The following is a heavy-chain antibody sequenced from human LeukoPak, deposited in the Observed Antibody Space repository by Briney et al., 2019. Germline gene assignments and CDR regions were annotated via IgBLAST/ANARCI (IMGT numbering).Heavy chain of an antibody. D-gene: IGHD1-1*01. CDR1: GFAFSAYG. CDR2: IQNDESKT. V-gene: IGHV3-30*02. J-gene: IGHJ4*02. CDR3: AKQQLTNLDANFNS. Sequence: GGSLRLSCAASGFAFSAYGMHWVRQAPGKGLEWVAYIQNDESKTHYTDPVKGRFTISRDISRSTLYLQMNRLRAEDTAVYYCAKQQLTNLDANFNSWGQGNLVTVSS.